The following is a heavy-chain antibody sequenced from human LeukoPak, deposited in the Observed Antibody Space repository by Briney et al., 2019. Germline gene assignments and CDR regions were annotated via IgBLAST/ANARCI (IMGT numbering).Heavy chain of an antibody. Sequence: GASVKVSCKASGYTFTTYALHWVRQAPGQRLEWVGWINAGNGNTKYSQKLQGRVTITRDTSASTAYMELSSLRSEDMAVYYCATTTEGYASGWSPIDYWGQGTLVTVSS. CDR2: INAGNGNT. V-gene: IGHV1-3*01. CDR3: ATTTEGYASGWSPIDY. J-gene: IGHJ4*02. D-gene: IGHD6-19*01. CDR1: GYTFTTYA.